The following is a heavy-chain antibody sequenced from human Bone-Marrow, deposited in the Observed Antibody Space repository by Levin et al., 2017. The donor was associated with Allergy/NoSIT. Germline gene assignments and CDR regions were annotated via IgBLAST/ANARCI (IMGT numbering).Heavy chain of an antibody. CDR1: GFTFSSYS. J-gene: IGHJ1*01. CDR2: ISSSSSYI. Sequence: GESLKISCAASGFTFSSYSMNWVRQAPGKGLEWVSSISSSSSYIYYADSVKGRFTISRDNAKNSLYLQMNSLRAEDTAVYYCAREGKYDYIWGSYQYFQHWGQGTLVTVSS. V-gene: IGHV3-21*01. D-gene: IGHD3-16*02. CDR3: AREGKYDYIWGSYQYFQH.